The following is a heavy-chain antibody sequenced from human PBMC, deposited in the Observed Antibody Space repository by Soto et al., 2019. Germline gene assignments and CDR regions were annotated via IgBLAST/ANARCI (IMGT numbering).Heavy chain of an antibody. V-gene: IGHV4-31*03. Sequence: SETMSLTCTVSGGSISSGGYYWRWIRQHPGKGLEWIGYIYYSGSTYYNPSLKSRVTISVDTSKNQFSLKLSSVTAADTAVYYCARTIFGVVVAFDIWGQGTMVTVSS. J-gene: IGHJ3*02. CDR1: GGSISSGGYY. CDR2: IYYSGST. D-gene: IGHD3-3*01. CDR3: ARTIFGVVVAFDI.